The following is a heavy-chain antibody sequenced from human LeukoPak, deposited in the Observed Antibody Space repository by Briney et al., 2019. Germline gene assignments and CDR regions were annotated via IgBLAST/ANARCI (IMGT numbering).Heavy chain of an antibody. V-gene: IGHV1-2*02. D-gene: IGHD5-24*01. CDR2: INPDSGGT. J-gene: IGHJ5*02. CDR3: ARDNSVRDEAWWFYP. Sequence: ASVKVSCTASGYTFTGYYMHWVRHAPGHRLEWMGWINPDSGGTNYAQKFQGRVTLTRDMSTSTDYLDLSSLRSEDTAVYYCARDNSVRDEAWWFYPWGQGTLVTVSS. CDR1: GYTFTGYY.